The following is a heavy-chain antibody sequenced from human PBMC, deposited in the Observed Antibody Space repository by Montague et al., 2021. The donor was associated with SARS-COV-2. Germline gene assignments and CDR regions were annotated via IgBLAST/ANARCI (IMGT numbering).Heavy chain of an antibody. CDR1: GFTFSTYG. J-gene: IGHJ4*02. CDR2: MSHDGNFE. V-gene: IGHV3-33*01. D-gene: IGHD6-19*01. CDR3: AVQPRDSSAWHPFDY. Sequence: SLSLSCAASGFTFSTYGMHWVRQAPGKGLEWVAIMSHDGNFEQYADSVKGRFTISRDSSKDTLHLQMNSLTAEDTAVYYCAVQPRDSSAWHPFDYWGQGTLVTVSS.